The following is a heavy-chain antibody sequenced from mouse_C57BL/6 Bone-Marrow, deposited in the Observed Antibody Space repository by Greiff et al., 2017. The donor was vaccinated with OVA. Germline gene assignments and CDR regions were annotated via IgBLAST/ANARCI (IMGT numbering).Heavy chain of an antibody. D-gene: IGHD1-1*01. CDR3: ARWPIYYGSSHWYFDV. V-gene: IGHV3-8*01. Sequence: DVKIQESGPGLAKPSQTLTLTCSVTGYSITSDYWNWIRQFPGNKLEYMGYISYSGSTYYNPSLKSRISITRDTSKNQYYLQLNSVTTEDTATYYCARWPIYYGSSHWYFDVWGTGTTVTVSS. J-gene: IGHJ1*03. CDR1: GYSITSDY. CDR2: ISYSGST.